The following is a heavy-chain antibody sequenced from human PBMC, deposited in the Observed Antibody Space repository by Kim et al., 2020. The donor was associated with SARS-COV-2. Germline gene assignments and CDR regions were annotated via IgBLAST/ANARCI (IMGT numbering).Heavy chain of an antibody. D-gene: IGHD3-9*01. CDR3: ARQYDILTGNFEFDY. V-gene: IGHV5-51*01. Sequence: GESLKISCKGSGYSFTSYWIGWVRQMPGKGLEWMGIIYPGDSDTRYSPSFQGQVTISADKSISTAYLQWSSLKASDTAMYYCARQYDILTGNFEFDYWGQGTLVTVSS. CDR1: GYSFTSYW. J-gene: IGHJ4*02. CDR2: IYPGDSDT.